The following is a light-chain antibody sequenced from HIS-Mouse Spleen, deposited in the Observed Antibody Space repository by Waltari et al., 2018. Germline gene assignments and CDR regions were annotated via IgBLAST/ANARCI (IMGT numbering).Light chain of an antibody. Sequence: DIQLTQSPSFLSASVGDRVTITCRASQGISSYLAWYQQKPGKAPKLLIYAASTLQSWVPSRFSGSGSGTEFPLTISSLQPEDCATYYCQQLNSYPPTFGQGTKVEIK. V-gene: IGKV1-9*01. CDR2: AAS. J-gene: IGKJ1*01. CDR1: QGISSY. CDR3: QQLNSYPPT.